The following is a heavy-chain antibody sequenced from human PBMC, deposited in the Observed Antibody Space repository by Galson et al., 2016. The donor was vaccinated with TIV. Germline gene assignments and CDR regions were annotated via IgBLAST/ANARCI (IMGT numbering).Heavy chain of an antibody. CDR3: ARLGMVDPTLVIDY. CDR2: MSGSGSVR. D-gene: IGHD2-15*01. CDR1: GFTFSSSE. Sequence: SLRLSCAASGFTFSSSEMIWVRQAPGKGLEWVSYMSGSGSVRYYADSVRGRFTISRDNAQNSLYLQMTSLRVEDTALSYCARLGMVDPTLVIDYWGQGTLVTVSS. V-gene: IGHV3-48*03. J-gene: IGHJ4*02.